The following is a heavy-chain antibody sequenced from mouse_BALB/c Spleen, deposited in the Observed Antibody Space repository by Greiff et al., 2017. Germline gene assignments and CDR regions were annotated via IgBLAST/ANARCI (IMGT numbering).Heavy chain of an antibody. CDR1: GFTFSSYT. Sequence: EVMLVESGGGLVKPGGSLKLSCAASGFTFSSYTMSWVRQTPEKRLEWVATISSGGGNTYYPDSVKGRFTISRDNAKNNLYLQMSSLRSEDTALYYCARTGTGTDWYFDVWGAGTTVTVSS. CDR2: ISSGGGNT. V-gene: IGHV5-9*03. CDR3: ARTGTGTDWYFDV. D-gene: IGHD4-1*01. J-gene: IGHJ1*01.